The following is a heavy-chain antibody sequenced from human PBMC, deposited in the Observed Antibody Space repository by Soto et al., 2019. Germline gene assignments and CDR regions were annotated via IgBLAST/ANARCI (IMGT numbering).Heavy chain of an antibody. CDR2: ISASGGST. D-gene: IGHD3-22*01. CDR1: GFTFSSYA. V-gene: IGHV3-23*01. Sequence: EVQLLESGGGLVQPGGSLRLSCAASGFTFSSYAMSWVRQAPGKGLEWVSAISASGGSTYYADSVKGRFTISRDNSKNTLYLQMNRLRAEDTAVYYCAKELERYYYDSSGSRYYFDYWGQGTLVTVSS. CDR3: AKELERYYYDSSGSRYYFDY. J-gene: IGHJ4*02.